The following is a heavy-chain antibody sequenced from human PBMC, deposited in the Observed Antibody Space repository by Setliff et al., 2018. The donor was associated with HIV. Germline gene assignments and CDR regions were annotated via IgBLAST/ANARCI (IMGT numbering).Heavy chain of an antibody. CDR3: ARVSRLHPFDP. CDR2: IHTSGST. D-gene: IGHD2-15*01. CDR1: GGSISSGSYY. Sequence: SETLSLTCTVSGGSISSGSYYWSWIRQPAGKGLEWIGHIHTSGSTKYNPSLKSRVTISADTSKNQFSLNLSSVTAAETAVYYCARVSRLHPFDPWGQGTLVTVSS. V-gene: IGHV4-61*09. J-gene: IGHJ5*02.